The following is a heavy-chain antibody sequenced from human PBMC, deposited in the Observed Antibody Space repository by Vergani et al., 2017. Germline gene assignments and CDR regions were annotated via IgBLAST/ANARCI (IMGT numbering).Heavy chain of an antibody. Sequence: QVQLQQWGPGLLKPSETLSLTCAVYGGSLSGYYWSWIRLAPGKGLEWIGEINHSGSTNYNPSLKSRVTISVDTSKNQFSLKLSSVTAADTAVYYCARASLIAAGPFDYWGQGTLVTASS. J-gene: IGHJ4*02. V-gene: IGHV4-34*01. CDR3: ARASLIAAGPFDY. CDR1: GGSLSGYY. CDR2: INHSGST. D-gene: IGHD6-13*01.